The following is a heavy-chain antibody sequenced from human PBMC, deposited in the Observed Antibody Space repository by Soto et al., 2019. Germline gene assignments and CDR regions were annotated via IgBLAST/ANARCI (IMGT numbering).Heavy chain of an antibody. D-gene: IGHD6-19*01. CDR1: GFTFISSF. Sequence: EVQLVESGGGLVQPGGSLRLSGVASGFTFISSFMGWVRQAPGKGLEWVTNINQDGGGTYYVDSVEGRFTISRDNAKDSLYLQMNSLRGEDTAVYYCARYFRGSGRYFFDYWGQGTLVTVSS. CDR2: INQDGGGT. V-gene: IGHV3-7*03. CDR3: ARYFRGSGRYFFDY. J-gene: IGHJ4*02.